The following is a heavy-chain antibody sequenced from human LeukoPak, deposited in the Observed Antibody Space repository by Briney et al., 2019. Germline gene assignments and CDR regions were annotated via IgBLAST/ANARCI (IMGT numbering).Heavy chain of an antibody. D-gene: IGHD1-20*01. CDR2: IYHSGST. J-gene: IGHJ6*03. V-gene: IGHV4-38-2*02. CDR1: GYSISSGYY. Sequence: SETLSLTCTVSGYSISSGYYWGWIRQPPGKGLEWIGSIYHSGSTYYNPSLKSRVTISVDTSKNQFSLKLSSVTAADTAVYYCAREVTGTTNYYYYYYMDVWGKGTTVTVSS. CDR3: AREVTGTTNYYYYYYMDV.